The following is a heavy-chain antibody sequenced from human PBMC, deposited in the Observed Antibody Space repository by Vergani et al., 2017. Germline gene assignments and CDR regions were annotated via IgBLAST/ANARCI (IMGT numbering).Heavy chain of an antibody. Sequence: EVQLVESGGGLVQPGGSLRLSCAASGFTFSRHWMHWVRQAPGKGLVWVSRVNPEGTNTPYADSVKGRFTISRDNAKNSLYLQMNSLRAEDTALYYCVKDIAASGNYWYLDLWGRGTLVTVSS. CDR2: VNPEGTNT. D-gene: IGHD6-13*01. CDR1: GFTFSRHW. CDR3: VKDIAASGNYWYLDL. J-gene: IGHJ2*01. V-gene: IGHV3-74*01.